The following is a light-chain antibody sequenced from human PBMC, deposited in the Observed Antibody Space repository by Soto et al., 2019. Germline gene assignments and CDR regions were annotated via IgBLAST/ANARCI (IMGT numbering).Light chain of an antibody. CDR3: PQSYSTPFT. CDR2: AAS. J-gene: IGKJ3*01. Sequence: DIQMTQSPSSLSASVGDRVTITCRASQSISSYLNWYQQKPGKAPKLLIYAASSLQGRVPSRFSGSRSATAITRTTGSLQPADLATYYCPQSYSTPFTFSPGPKVYI. CDR1: QSISSY. V-gene: IGKV1-39*01.